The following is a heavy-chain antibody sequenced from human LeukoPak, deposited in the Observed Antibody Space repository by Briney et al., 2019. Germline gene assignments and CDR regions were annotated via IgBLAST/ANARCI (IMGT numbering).Heavy chain of an antibody. J-gene: IGHJ4*02. CDR3: ARDRYGSGSYSNDY. Sequence: GGSLRLSCAASGFTVSSNYMSWVRQAPGKGLEWVPVIYSGGSTYYADSVKGRFTISRDNSKNTLYLQMNSLRAEDTAVYYCARDRYGSGSYSNDYWGQGTLVTVSS. V-gene: IGHV3-53*01. D-gene: IGHD3-10*01. CDR2: IYSGGST. CDR1: GFTVSSNY.